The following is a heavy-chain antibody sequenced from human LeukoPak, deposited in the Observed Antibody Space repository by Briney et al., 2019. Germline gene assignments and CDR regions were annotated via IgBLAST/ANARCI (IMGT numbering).Heavy chain of an antibody. V-gene: IGHV3-53*01. CDR3: ARATTVTTLGFDY. J-gene: IGHJ4*02. CDR1: GFTVSSNY. Sequence: GGSLRLSCAASGFTVSSNYMSWVRQAPGEGLEWVSVIYSGGSTYYADSVKGRFTISRDNSKNTLYLQMNSLRAEDTAVYYCARATTVTTLGFDYWGQGTLVTVSS. CDR2: IYSGGST. D-gene: IGHD4-17*01.